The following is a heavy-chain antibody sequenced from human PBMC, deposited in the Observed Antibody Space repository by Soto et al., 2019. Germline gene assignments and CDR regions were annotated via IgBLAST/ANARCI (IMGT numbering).Heavy chain of an antibody. Sequence: GGSLRLSCAASGFTFSSIDMNWVRQAPGKGLEWVSIISASGDSTSYADSVKGRFTVSRDNSENTLYLQMDSLRAEDTAVYYCTKRQVVPTTSLFGTDYYYGLDVWGQGTTVTVPS. CDR3: TKRQVVPTTSLFGTDYYYGLDV. J-gene: IGHJ6*02. D-gene: IGHD2-2*01. CDR2: ISASGDST. V-gene: IGHV3-23*01. CDR1: GFTFSSID.